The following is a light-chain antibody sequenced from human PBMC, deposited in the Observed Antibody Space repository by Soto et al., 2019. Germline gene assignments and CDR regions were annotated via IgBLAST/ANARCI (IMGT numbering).Light chain of an antibody. CDR2: EDN. J-gene: IGLJ2*01. V-gene: IGLV6-57*02. Sequence: NFMLIQPHSVSESPGKTVTISCPGSSGNFGSSYVQWLQQRPGSAPTTVIFEDNRRPSGVPDRFSGSIDRSSNSASLTISGLKPEDEADYFCQSYDSTYVVFGGGTKVTVL. CDR1: SGNFGSSY. CDR3: QSYDSTYVV.